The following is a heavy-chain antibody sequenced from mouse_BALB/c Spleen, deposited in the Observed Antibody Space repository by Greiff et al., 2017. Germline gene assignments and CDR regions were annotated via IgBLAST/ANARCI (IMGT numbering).Heavy chain of an antibody. CDR3: ARSRDGAMDY. Sequence: QVQLQQSGPELVKPGASVKISCKASGYSFTSYYIHWVKQRPGQGLEWIGWIFPGSGNTKYNEKFKGKATLTADTSSSTAYMQLSSLTSEDSAVYFCARSRDGAMDYWGQGTSVTVSS. CDR1: GYSFTSYY. J-gene: IGHJ4*01. V-gene: IGHV1-66*01. CDR2: IFPGSGNT. D-gene: IGHD3-3*01.